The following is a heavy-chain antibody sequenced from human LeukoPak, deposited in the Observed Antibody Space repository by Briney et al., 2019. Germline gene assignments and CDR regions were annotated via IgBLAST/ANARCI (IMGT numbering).Heavy chain of an antibody. Sequence: PSETLSLTCTVSGGSISSYYWSWIRQPPGKGLEWIGYIYYSGSTNYNPSLKSRVTISVDTSKNQFSLKLSSVTAADTAVYYCARASGYSVLDPSYYYYGMDVWGQGTTVTVSS. CDR1: GGSISSYY. CDR3: ARASGYSVLDPSYYYYGMDV. CDR2: IYYSGST. V-gene: IGHV4-59*12. D-gene: IGHD3-22*01. J-gene: IGHJ6*02.